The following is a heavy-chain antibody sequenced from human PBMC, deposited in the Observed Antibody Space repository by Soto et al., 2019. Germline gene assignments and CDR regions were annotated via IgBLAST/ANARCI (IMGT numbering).Heavy chain of an antibody. V-gene: IGHV4-59*08. CDR1: GGSISSYY. CDR2: ICYSGST. J-gene: IGHJ4*02. CDR3: ARRYGALFDY. D-gene: IGHD4-17*01. Sequence: QVQLQESGPGLVKPSETLSLTCTVSGGSISSYYWSWIRQPPGKGLEWIGYICYSGSTNYNPSLKSRVTISVDTSKNQFSLKLSSVTAADTAVYYCARRYGALFDYWGQGTLVTVSS.